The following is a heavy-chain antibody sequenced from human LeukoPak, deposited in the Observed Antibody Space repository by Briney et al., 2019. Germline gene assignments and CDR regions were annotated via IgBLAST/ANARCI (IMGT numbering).Heavy chain of an antibody. CDR2: ISWNSGSI. D-gene: IGHD6-19*01. CDR3: AKSVAGRVFDY. Sequence: PGRSLRLSCAASGFTFDDYAMHWVRQAPGKGLEWVSGISWNSGSIGYADSVKGRLTISRDNAKNSLYLQMNSLRAEDTALYYCAKSVAGRVFDYWGQGTLVTVSS. CDR1: GFTFDDYA. V-gene: IGHV3-9*01. J-gene: IGHJ4*02.